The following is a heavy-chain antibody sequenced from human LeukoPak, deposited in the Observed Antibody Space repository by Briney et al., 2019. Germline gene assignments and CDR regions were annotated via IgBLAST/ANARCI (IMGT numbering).Heavy chain of an antibody. CDR1: GFTFSSHA. V-gene: IGHV3-30*04. CDR3: ASLQPGVCIIEVFDH. D-gene: IGHD1-14*01. Sequence: PGGSLRLSCAASGFTFSSHAMHWVRQAPGKGLEWVAAISRDGSNKYYADSVTGRFTISRDNSKNTLYLQVNSLKTEDSAVYYCASLQPGVCIIEVFDHWGQGTQVTVSS. J-gene: IGHJ4*02. CDR2: ISRDGSNK.